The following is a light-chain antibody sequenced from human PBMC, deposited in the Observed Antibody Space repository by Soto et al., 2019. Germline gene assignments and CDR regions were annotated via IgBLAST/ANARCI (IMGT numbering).Light chain of an antibody. CDR1: SSDVGGYNY. CDR3: CSYAGSYTHYV. Sequence: QSALTQPSSVSGSAGQSVTISCTGTSSDVGGYNYVSWYQQHPGKAPKLMIYDVSERPSGVPHRFSGSKSGNTASLTISGLQAEDEADYYCCSYAGSYTHYVFGTGTKLTVL. CDR2: DVS. V-gene: IGLV2-11*01. J-gene: IGLJ1*01.